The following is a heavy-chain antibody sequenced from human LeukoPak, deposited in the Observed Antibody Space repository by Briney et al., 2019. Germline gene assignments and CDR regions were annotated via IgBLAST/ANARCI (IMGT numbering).Heavy chain of an antibody. D-gene: IGHD1-7*01. CDR3: AKDQVAAGTTGGGYYYYGMDV. CDR1: GYTFTSYG. CDR2: ISANNGNT. J-gene: IGHJ6*02. V-gene: IGHV1-18*01. Sequence: ASVKVSCKASGYTFTSYGISWVRQAPGQGLEWMGWISANNGNTNYAQKLQGRVTMTTDTSKSTAYMELRSLRSEDTAVYYCAKDQVAAGTTGGGYYYYGMDVWGQGTTVTVSS.